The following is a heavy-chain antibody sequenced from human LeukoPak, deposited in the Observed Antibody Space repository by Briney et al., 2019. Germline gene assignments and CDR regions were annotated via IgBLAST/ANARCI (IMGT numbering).Heavy chain of an antibody. Sequence: GASVKVSSKVSGYTFTSNFMHWVRQAPGPSLEWMGLISPSDGTTSYAQSFQGRVTMTRDMSTSTVFMELSTLRSEDTAIYYCARDQRGSSSWESYFDYWGQGTLVTVSS. D-gene: IGHD6-13*01. CDR1: GYTFTSNF. CDR3: ARDQRGSSSWESYFDY. CDR2: ISPSDGTT. J-gene: IGHJ4*02. V-gene: IGHV1-46*01.